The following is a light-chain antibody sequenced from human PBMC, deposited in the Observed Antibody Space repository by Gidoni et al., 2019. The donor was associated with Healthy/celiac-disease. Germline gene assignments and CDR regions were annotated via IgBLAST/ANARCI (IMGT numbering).Light chain of an antibody. J-gene: IGKJ1*01. CDR1: QSISSY. CDR2: AAY. V-gene: IGKV1-39*01. Sequence: DIQMTQSPSSLSASVGDRVTITCRASQSISSYLNWYQQKPGKAPKLLIYAAYSLQSGVPSRFSGSGYGTDFTLTISSLQPEDFATYYCQQSYSTPRTFGQGTKVEIK. CDR3: QQSYSTPRT.